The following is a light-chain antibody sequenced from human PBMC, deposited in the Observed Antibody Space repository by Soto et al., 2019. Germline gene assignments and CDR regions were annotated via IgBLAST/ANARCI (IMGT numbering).Light chain of an antibody. CDR3: NSYTSSSTVV. CDR1: SSDVGAYNH. J-gene: IGLJ1*01. V-gene: IGLV2-14*01. CDR2: EVS. Sequence: QSALTQPASVSGSTGQSITISCTGTSSDVGAYNHVSWYQQHPGKAPRLIIYEVSNRPSGVSNRFSGSKSGNTASLTISGLQAEDEAKYYCNSYTSSSTVVFGSGTKLTVL.